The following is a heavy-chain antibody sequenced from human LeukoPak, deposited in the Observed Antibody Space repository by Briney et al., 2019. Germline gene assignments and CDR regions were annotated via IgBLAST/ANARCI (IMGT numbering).Heavy chain of an antibody. D-gene: IGHD3-9*01. CDR1: GFTFSTYS. Sequence: GGSLRLSCAASGFTFSTYSMNWVRQAPGKGLEWVSSISSSSSYIHYADSVKGRFTISRDNSKNTLYLQMNSLRAEDTAVYYCAKLQYYDILTGCFDYWGQGTLVTVSS. CDR2: ISSSSSYI. V-gene: IGHV3-21*04. J-gene: IGHJ4*02. CDR3: AKLQYYDILTGCFDY.